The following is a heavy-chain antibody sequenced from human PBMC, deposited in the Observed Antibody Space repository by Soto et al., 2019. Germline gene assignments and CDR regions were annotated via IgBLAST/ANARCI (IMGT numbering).Heavy chain of an antibody. CDR3: AGRCEGTHCLAHFDY. Sequence: ASVKVSCKASGGPFNNYVINWVRQAPGQGLEWLARIIPIFGTPNYSQKFQGRVTITADKSTSAAYMELTSLGSEDTAVYYCAGRCEGTHCLAHFDYWGQGTLVTVSS. D-gene: IGHD1-1*01. CDR2: IIPIFGTP. V-gene: IGHV1-69*06. J-gene: IGHJ4*02. CDR1: GGPFNNYV.